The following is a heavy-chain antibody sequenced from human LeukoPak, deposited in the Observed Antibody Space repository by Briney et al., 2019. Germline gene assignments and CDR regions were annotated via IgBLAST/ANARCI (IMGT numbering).Heavy chain of an antibody. CDR1: GFTFSSNS. CDR2: ISTVGTYI. V-gene: IGHV3-21*01. J-gene: IGHJ5*02. Sequence: PGGSLRLSCAASGFTFSSNSMHWVRQAPGKGLEWVASISTVGTYIYYAHSVKGRFTFSRDNAKNTLSLQMNGLRAEDTAVYYCTRSRGITVIRLNWCDPLVQGTLVTVSS. CDR3: TRSRGITVIRLNWCDP. D-gene: IGHD4-17*01.